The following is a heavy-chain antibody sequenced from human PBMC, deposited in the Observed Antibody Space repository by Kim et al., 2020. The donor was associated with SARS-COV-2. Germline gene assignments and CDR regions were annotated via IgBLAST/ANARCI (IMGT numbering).Heavy chain of an antibody. D-gene: IGHD2-8*01. J-gene: IGHJ4*02. CDR1: GFTFSSYW. V-gene: IGHV3-7*01. Sequence: GGSLRLSCAASGFTFSSYWMSWVRQAPGKGLEWVANIKQDGSEKYYVDSVKGRFTISRDNAKNSLYLQMNSLRAEDTAVYYCARAVGGYCTNAVCGVFDYWGQGTLVTVSS. CDR2: IKQDGSEK. CDR3: ARAVGGYCTNAVCGVFDY.